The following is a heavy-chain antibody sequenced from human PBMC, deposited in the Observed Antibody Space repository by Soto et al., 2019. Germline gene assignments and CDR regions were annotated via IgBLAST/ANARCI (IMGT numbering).Heavy chain of an antibody. J-gene: IGHJ4*02. Sequence: GGSLRLSCAASGFTFSGSAMHWVRQASGKGLEWVGRIRSKANSYATAYAASVKGRFTISRDDSKSTAYLQMNSLKTEDTAVYYCTRIENRQGAFDYWGQGTLVTVSS. CDR2: IRSKANSYAT. CDR1: GFTFSGSA. CDR3: TRIENRQGAFDY. V-gene: IGHV3-73*01. D-gene: IGHD1-26*01.